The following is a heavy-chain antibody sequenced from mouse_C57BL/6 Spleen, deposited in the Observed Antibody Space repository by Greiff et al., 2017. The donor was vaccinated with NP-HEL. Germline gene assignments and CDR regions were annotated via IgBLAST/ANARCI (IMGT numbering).Heavy chain of an antibody. CDR2: IHPNSGST. V-gene: IGHV1-64*01. Sequence: QVQLQQPGAELVKPGASVKLSCKASGYTFTSYWMHWVKQRPGQGLEWIGMIHPNSGSTNYNEKFKSKATLTVDKSSSTAYMQLSSLTSEHSAVYYCADSSGYWFAYWGQGTLVTVSA. CDR3: ADSSGYWFAY. D-gene: IGHD3-2*02. J-gene: IGHJ3*01. CDR1: GYTFTSYW.